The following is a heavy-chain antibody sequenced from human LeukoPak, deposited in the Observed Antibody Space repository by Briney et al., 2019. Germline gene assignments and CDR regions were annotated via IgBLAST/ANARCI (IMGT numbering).Heavy chain of an antibody. J-gene: IGHJ6*02. CDR1: GGSISSGSYY. CDR3: ARDAGYCSSTSCYILHYYGVDV. CDR2: IYTSGGT. Sequence: SQTLSLTCTVSGGSISSGSYYWSWIRQPAGKGLEWIGRIYTSGGTNYNPSLKSRVTISVDTSKNQFSLKLSSVTAADTAVYYCARDAGYCSSTSCYILHYYGVDVWGQGTTVTVSS. D-gene: IGHD2-2*01. V-gene: IGHV4-61*02.